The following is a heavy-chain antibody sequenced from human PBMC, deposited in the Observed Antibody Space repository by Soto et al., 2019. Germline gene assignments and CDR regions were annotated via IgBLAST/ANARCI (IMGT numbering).Heavy chain of an antibody. V-gene: IGHV1-3*01. D-gene: IGHD2-15*01. CDR1: GYTFTSYA. Sequence: ASVKVSCKASGYTFTSYAMHWVRQAPGQRLEWMGWINAGNGNTKYSQKFQGRVTITRDTSARTAYMELSSLSSEDTAVYYCALTGSGGQTYSAYGMDVWGQGTTVTVSS. J-gene: IGHJ6*02. CDR3: ALTGSGGQTYSAYGMDV. CDR2: INAGNGNT.